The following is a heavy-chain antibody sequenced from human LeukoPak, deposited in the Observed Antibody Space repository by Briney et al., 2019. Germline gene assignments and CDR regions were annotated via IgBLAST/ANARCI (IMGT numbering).Heavy chain of an antibody. CDR1: GFTFSNYA. CDR2: ISGSGGST. D-gene: IGHD3-10*01. V-gene: IGHV3-23*01. J-gene: IGHJ4*02. Sequence: GGSLRLSCAASGFTFSNYAMSWVRQAPGKGLEWVSGISGSGGSTYYAESVKGRFTISRDNSKNTLYPQMNSLRAEDTALHYCAKWFGEPFFDYWGQGTLVTVSS. CDR3: AKWFGEPFFDY.